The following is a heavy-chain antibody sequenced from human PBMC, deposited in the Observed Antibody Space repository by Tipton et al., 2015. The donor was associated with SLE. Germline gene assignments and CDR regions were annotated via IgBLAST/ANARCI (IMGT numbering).Heavy chain of an antibody. J-gene: IGHJ4*02. CDR1: GYSISSGYY. V-gene: IGHV4-38-2*01. Sequence: TLSLTCAVSGYSISSGYYWGWIRQPPGKGLEWIGSIYHSGSTYYNPSLKSRVTISVDTSKNQFSLKLSSVTATDTAVYFCARTSSDSYWGDYFDYWGQGTLVTVSS. D-gene: IGHD3-22*01. CDR3: ARTSSDSYWGDYFDY. CDR2: IYHSGST.